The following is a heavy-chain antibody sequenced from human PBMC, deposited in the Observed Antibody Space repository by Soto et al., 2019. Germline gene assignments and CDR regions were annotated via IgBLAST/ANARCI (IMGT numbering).Heavy chain of an antibody. CDR1: GYSFTSYW. CDR2: IYPGDSDT. J-gene: IGHJ6*03. Sequence: LGESLKISCKGSGYSFTSYWIGWVRQMPGKGLEWMGIIYPGDSDTRYSPSFQGQVTISADKSISTAYLQWSSLKASDTAMYYCARHSPPYTYYHYYYYMDVWGKGTTVTVSS. V-gene: IGHV5-51*01. CDR3: ARHSPPYTYYHYYYYMDV. D-gene: IGHD4-4*01.